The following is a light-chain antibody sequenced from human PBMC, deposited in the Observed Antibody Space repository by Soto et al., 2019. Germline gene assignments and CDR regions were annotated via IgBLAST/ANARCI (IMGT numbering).Light chain of an antibody. CDR3: QKYNSAPWT. Sequence: DIQMTQSPSSLSASVGDRVTITCRASQGISNYLAWYQQKPGKVPKLLIYAASTLQSGVPSRFSGSGSGTDFTLIISSLQPEDVATSYCQKYNSAPWTFGQGTKVEIK. V-gene: IGKV1-27*01. CDR2: AAS. J-gene: IGKJ1*01. CDR1: QGISNY.